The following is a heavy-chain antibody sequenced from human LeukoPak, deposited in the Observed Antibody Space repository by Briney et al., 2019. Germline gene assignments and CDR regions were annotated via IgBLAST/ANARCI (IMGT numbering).Heavy chain of an antibody. D-gene: IGHD3-10*01. CDR1: GGSISSGDYC. V-gene: IGHV4-30-4*01. Sequence: SETLSLTCTVSGGSISSGDYCWSWIRQPPGKGLEWIGYIYYSGSTYYNPSLKSRVTISVDTSKNQFSLKLSSVTAADTAVYYCARSYGSGSYLVDYWGQGTLVTVSS. J-gene: IGHJ4*02. CDR2: IYYSGST. CDR3: ARSYGSGSYLVDY.